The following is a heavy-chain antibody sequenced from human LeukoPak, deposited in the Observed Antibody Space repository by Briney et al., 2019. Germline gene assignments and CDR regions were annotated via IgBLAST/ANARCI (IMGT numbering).Heavy chain of an antibody. V-gene: IGHV3-48*01. CDR3: ARNSLRRDGYNDY. CDR1: GFTFSSYS. CDR2: ISSSSSTI. Sequence: GGSLRLSCAASGFTFSSYSMNWVRQAPGKGLEWVSYISSSSSTIYYADSVKGRFTISRDNAKNSLYLQMNSLRAEDTAVYYCARNSLRRDGYNDYWGQGTLVTVSS. D-gene: IGHD5-24*01. J-gene: IGHJ4*02.